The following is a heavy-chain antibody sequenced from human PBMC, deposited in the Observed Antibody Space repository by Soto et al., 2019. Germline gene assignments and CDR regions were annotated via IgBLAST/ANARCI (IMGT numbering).Heavy chain of an antibody. CDR3: SREFRLFYYDSSGYPNYYYYYGMDV. D-gene: IGHD3-22*01. Sequence: PGESLKISCKGSGYSFTSYWIGWVRQMPGKGLEWMGIIYPGDSDTRYSPSFQGQVTISADKSISTAYLQWSSLKASDTAMYYCSREFRLFYYDSSGYPNYYYYYGMDVWGQGTTVTVSS. V-gene: IGHV5-51*01. J-gene: IGHJ6*02. CDR1: GYSFTSYW. CDR2: IYPGDSDT.